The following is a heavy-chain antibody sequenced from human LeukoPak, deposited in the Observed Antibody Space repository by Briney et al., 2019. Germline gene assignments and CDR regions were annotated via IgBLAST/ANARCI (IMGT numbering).Heavy chain of an antibody. CDR2: ISSSSSTI. D-gene: IGHD6-6*01. CDR1: GFTFNSYN. J-gene: IGHJ3*02. CDR3: ARAYSSSSGRDAFDS. Sequence: GSLRLSCAASGFTFNSYNMNWVRQAPGKGLEWVSYISSSSSTIHYADSVKGRFTISRDSAKTSLFLQMNSLRDEDTAVYYCARAYSSSSGRDAFDSWGLGTLVTVSS. V-gene: IGHV3-48*02.